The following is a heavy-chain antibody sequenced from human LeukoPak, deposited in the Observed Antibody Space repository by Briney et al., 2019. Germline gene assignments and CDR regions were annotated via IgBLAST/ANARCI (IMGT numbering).Heavy chain of an antibody. CDR2: ISGSGAST. D-gene: IGHD3-22*01. V-gene: IGHV3-23*01. CDR3: AKAGDNIGYYLCSFDM. Sequence: GGSLTLSCAVSGFTFSRYPMTWLRQAPGKGLEWVSCISGSGASTYYADSVKGRFTISRDNSKNTLYLQMNSLRAEDKYVSYCAKAGDNIGYYLCSFDMWGQGTMVTVSS. J-gene: IGHJ3*02. CDR1: GFTFSRYP.